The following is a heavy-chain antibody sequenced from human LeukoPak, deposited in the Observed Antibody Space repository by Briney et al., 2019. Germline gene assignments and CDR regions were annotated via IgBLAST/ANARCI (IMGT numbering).Heavy chain of an antibody. J-gene: IGHJ6*03. CDR2: ISSSSSYI. CDR1: GFTFSSYS. V-gene: IGHV3-21*04. Sequence: KPGGSLRLSCAASGFTFSSYSMNWVRQAPGKGLEWVSSISSSSSYIYYADSVKGRFTISRDNSKNTLYLQMNSLRTEDTAVYYCAKVLRYCSGGSCPHLYYYYYYMDVWGKGTTVTVSS. CDR3: AKVLRYCSGGSCPHLYYYYYYMDV. D-gene: IGHD2-15*01.